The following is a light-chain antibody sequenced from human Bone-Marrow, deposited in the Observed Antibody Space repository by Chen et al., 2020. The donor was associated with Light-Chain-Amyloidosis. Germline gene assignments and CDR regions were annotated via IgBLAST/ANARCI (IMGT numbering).Light chain of an antibody. CDR2: KNN. J-gene: IGLJ3*02. Sequence: QSVLTQPPSASATPGQRVTIPYSGSRSNIGNNVVNWYQQFPGTAPKLLIYKNNQRPSGVPDRLSGSKSGTSASLAISGLQSEDEADYYCAAWDESLNGHWVFGGGTKLTVL. V-gene: IGLV1-44*01. CDR1: RSNIGNNV. CDR3: AAWDESLNGHWV.